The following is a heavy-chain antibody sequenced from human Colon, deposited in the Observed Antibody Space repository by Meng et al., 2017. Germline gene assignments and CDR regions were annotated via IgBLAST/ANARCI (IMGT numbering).Heavy chain of an antibody. CDR2: IGKDGSEK. Sequence: GESLKISCAASGFPFRSYWMTWVRQAPGKGLEWVANIGKDGSEKNYVDSVKGRFTISRDNAQNSLYLQMNSLRAEDTAVYYCASGGHVDYCGQGTLVTVSS. J-gene: IGHJ4*02. CDR1: GFPFRSYW. D-gene: IGHD3-16*01. CDR3: ASGGHVDY. V-gene: IGHV3-7*01.